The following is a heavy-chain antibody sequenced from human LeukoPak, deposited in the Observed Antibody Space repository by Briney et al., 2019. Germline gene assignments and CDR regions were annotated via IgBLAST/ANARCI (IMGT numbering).Heavy chain of an antibody. CDR3: ARASRLGGQLGFDY. J-gene: IGHJ4*02. Sequence: SETLSLTCTVSGGSISSYYWSWIRQPPGKGLEWIGYIYYSGSTNYNPSLKSRVTISVDTSKNQFSLKLSSVTAADTAVYYCARASRLGGQLGFDYWGQGTLVTVSS. CDR2: IYYSGST. CDR1: GGSISSYY. V-gene: IGHV4-59*01. D-gene: IGHD6-6*01.